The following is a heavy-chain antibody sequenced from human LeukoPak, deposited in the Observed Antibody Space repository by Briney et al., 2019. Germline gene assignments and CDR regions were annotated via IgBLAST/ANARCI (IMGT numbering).Heavy chain of an antibody. V-gene: IGHV4-59*08. CDR3: ARLYHDSSAYFLDY. D-gene: IGHD3-22*01. CDR2: IYYSGST. CDR1: GGSISSYY. J-gene: IGHJ4*02. Sequence: SETLSLTCIVSGGSISSYYWSWIRHPPGKGLEWIGYIYYSGSTNYNPSLESRITISMDTFKNQFSLRLSSVTAADTAVYYCARLYHDSSAYFLDYWGQGTLVTVSS.